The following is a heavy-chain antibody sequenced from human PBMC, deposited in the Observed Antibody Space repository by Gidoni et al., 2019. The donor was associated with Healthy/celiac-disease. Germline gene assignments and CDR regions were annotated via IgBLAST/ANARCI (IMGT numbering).Heavy chain of an antibody. J-gene: IGHJ4*02. CDR1: GFTFRSYA. Sequence: EVQLLESGGVLVQLGGSLRLSCAASGFTFRSYAMRWVRQAPGQGLEWVSAMSGSGGSKYYADSVKGRFNISRDNSKNTLYLQMNSLRAEDTAVYYCAKDLGYSSGWGFDYWGQGTLVTVSS. D-gene: IGHD6-19*01. CDR3: AKDLGYSSGWGFDY. CDR2: MSGSGGSK. V-gene: IGHV3-23*01.